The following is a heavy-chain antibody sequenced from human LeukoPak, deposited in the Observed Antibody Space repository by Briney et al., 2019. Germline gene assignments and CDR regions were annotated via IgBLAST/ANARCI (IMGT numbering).Heavy chain of an antibody. Sequence: SETLSLTCTVSGGSISSYYWSWIRQPPGKGLEWIGYIYYSGSTNYNPSLKSRVTTSVDTSKNQFSLKLSSVTAADTAVYYCARGRITMIVYWGQGTLVTVSS. CDR1: GGSISSYY. D-gene: IGHD3-22*01. CDR3: ARGRITMIVY. CDR2: IYYSGST. V-gene: IGHV4-59*12. J-gene: IGHJ4*02.